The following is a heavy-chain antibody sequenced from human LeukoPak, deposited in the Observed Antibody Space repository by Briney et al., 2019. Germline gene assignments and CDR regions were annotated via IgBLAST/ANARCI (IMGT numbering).Heavy chain of an antibody. CDR2: IIPIFGTA. Sequence: SVKVSCKASGGTFSSYAISWLRQAPGQGLEWMGGIIPIFGTANYAQKFQGRVTITADESTSTAYMELSSLRSEDTAVYYCASKGTYYMDVWGKGTTVTVSS. V-gene: IGHV1-69*01. J-gene: IGHJ6*03. CDR1: GGTFSSYA. D-gene: IGHD3-10*01. CDR3: ASKGTYYMDV.